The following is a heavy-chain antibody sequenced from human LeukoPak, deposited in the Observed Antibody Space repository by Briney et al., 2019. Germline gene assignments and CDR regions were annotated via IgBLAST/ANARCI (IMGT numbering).Heavy chain of an antibody. J-gene: IGHJ5*02. CDR3: AKPRPSYSSSWYDH. D-gene: IGHD6-13*01. Sequence: GGSLRLSCAASGFTFSRYAMSWVRQAPGKGLEWVSAISGSGGSTYYADSVKGRFTISRDNSKNTLYLQMNSLRAEDTAVYYCAKPRPSYSSSWYDHWGQGTLVTVSS. V-gene: IGHV3-23*01. CDR1: GFTFSRYA. CDR2: ISGSGGST.